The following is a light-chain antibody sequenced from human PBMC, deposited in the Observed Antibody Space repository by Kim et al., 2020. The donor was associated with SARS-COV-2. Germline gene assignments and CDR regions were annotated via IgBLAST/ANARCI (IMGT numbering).Light chain of an antibody. CDR2: GNN. CDR3: QSFDTSLNTVI. J-gene: IGLJ2*01. V-gene: IGLV1-40*01. Sequence: QSVLTQPPSVSGAPGQRVTISCTGSSSNIGAHYDVHWYQFLPGTAPKLLIHGNNNRPSWVPDRFSGSKSDTSASLAITGLQAEDEADYYCQSFDTSLNTVIFGGGTQLTVL. CDR1: SSNIGAHYD.